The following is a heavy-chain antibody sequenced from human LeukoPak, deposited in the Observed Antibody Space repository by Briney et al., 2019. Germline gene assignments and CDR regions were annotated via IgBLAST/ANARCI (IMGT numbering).Heavy chain of an antibody. J-gene: IGHJ4*02. CDR2: MNPNSGNT. D-gene: IGHD1-26*01. V-gene: IGHV1-8*01. Sequence: ASVNVSCKASGYTFTSYDINWVRQAPGQGLEWMGWMNPNSGNTGYAQKFQGRVTITRNTSISTAYMELSSLRSEDTAVYYCAVGSYYVGYFDYWGQGTLVTVSS. CDR3: AVGSYYVGYFDY. CDR1: GYTFTSYD.